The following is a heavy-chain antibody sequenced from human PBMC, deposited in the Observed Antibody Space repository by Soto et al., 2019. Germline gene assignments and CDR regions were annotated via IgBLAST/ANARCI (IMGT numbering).Heavy chain of an antibody. J-gene: IGHJ5*02. Sequence: QVQLVESGGGVVQPGRSLRLSCAASGFTFSSYAMHWVRQAPGKGLEWVAVISYDGSNKYYADSVKGRFTISRDNSKNTLYLQINSLRAEDTAVYYCASWDYTNNYHWFDPWGQGTLVTVSS. CDR3: ASWDYTNNYHWFDP. CDR2: ISYDGSNK. D-gene: IGHD2-2*02. CDR1: GFTFSSYA. V-gene: IGHV3-30-3*01.